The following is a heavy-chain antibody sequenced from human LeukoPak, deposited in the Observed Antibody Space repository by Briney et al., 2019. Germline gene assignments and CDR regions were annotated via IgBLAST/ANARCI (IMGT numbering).Heavy chain of an antibody. J-gene: IGHJ5*02. CDR3: ARETYDFWSGYQNWFDP. V-gene: IGHV4-39*07. CDR1: GGSISSSSYY. D-gene: IGHD3-3*01. Sequence: SETLSLTCTVSGGSISSSSYYWGWIRQPPGKGLEWIGSIYYSGSTYYNPSLESRVTISVDTSEKQFSLKLSSVTAADTAVYYCARETYDFWSGYQNWFDPWGQGTLVTVSS. CDR2: IYYSGST.